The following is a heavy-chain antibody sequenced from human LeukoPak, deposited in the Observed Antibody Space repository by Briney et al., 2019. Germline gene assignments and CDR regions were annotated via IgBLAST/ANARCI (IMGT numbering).Heavy chain of an antibody. CDR3: VRSAKTFDY. J-gene: IGHJ4*02. CDR1: GFTFSSSW. Sequence: GGSLRLSCAASGFTFSSSWMSWVRQAPGKGLEWVANIKHDGTEKYCVDSVKGRFTISRGNAKNSLYLQMNSLRAEDTAVYYCVRSAKTFDYWGQGTLVTVSS. CDR2: IKHDGTEK. V-gene: IGHV3-7*01.